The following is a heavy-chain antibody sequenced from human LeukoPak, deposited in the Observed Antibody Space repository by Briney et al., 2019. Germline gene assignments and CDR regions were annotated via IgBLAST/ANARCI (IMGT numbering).Heavy chain of an antibody. CDR1: GGSISSGDYY. CDR2: IYYSGST. V-gene: IGHV4-30-4*01. Sequence: SETLSLTCTDSGGSISSGDYYWSRIRQPPGKGLEWIGYIYYSGSTYYNPSLKSRVTTSIDTSKNQFSLKMSSVTAADTAVYYCVREVKGYGSSWYQNWFDPWGQGTLVTVSS. CDR3: VREVKGYGSSWYQNWFDP. J-gene: IGHJ5*02. D-gene: IGHD6-13*01.